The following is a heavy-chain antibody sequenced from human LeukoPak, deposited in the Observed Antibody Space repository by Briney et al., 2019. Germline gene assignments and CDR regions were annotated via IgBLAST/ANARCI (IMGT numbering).Heavy chain of an antibody. CDR3: ARENDYGDLDFDY. D-gene: IGHD4-17*01. CDR2: ISSSGSTI. J-gene: IGHJ4*02. CDR1: GFTFSSYE. Sequence: GGSLRLSCAASGFTFSSYEMNWVRQAPGKGLEWVSYISSSGSTIYYADSVKGRFTISRDNAKNSLYLQMNSLRAEDTAVYYCARENDYGDLDFDYWGQGTLVTVSS. V-gene: IGHV3-48*03.